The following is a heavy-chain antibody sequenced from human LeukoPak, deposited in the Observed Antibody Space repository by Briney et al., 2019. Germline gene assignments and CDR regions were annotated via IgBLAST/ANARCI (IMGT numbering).Heavy chain of an antibody. CDR2: INWNGGST. Sequence: PGGSLRLSCAASGFTFDDYGMSWVRQAPGKGLEWVSGINWNGGSTGYADSVKGRFTISRDNAKNSLYLQMNSLRAEDTALYYCARVVREGSYYDFWSGLDYWGQGTWSPSPQ. D-gene: IGHD3-3*01. CDR3: ARVVREGSYYDFWSGLDY. V-gene: IGHV3-20*04. CDR1: GFTFDDYG. J-gene: IGHJ4*02.